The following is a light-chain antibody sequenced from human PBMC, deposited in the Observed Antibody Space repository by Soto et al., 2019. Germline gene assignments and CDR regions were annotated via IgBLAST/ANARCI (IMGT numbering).Light chain of an antibody. CDR2: AAS. CDR3: QQTCNIPWT. CDR1: QSISRY. J-gene: IGKJ1*01. Sequence: DIQMTQSPSSLSASVGDRVTITCRASQSISRYLNWYQQKLGQAPKVLIYAASTLQSGVPSRFSGTGSGTDFTLTISSLQPEDFATYYCQQTCNIPWTFGQGTKVEIK. V-gene: IGKV1-39*01.